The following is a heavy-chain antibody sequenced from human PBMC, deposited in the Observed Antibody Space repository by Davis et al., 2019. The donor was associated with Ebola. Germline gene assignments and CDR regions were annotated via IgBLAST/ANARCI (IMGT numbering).Heavy chain of an antibody. CDR2: INPSDGST. Sequence: AASVKVSCKASGYIFTNYFIHWVRQAPGQGLEWMAIINPSDGSTDYAQKLRGRLTMTRNTSISTAYMELSSLRSEDTAVYYCARIPSTSSLLDYWGQGTLVTVSS. CDR1: GYIFTNYF. V-gene: IGHV1-46*04. J-gene: IGHJ4*02. D-gene: IGHD6-6*01. CDR3: ARIPSTSSLLDY.